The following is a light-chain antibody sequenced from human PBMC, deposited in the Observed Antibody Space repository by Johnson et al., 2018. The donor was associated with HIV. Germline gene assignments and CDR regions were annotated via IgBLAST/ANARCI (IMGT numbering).Light chain of an antibody. V-gene: IGLV1-51*01. CDR2: DNH. CDR3: GTWDTSLSAYV. J-gene: IGLJ1*01. CDR1: NSNFGNYY. Sequence: QSVLTQPPSVSAAPGKKVTISCSGTNSNFGNYYLSWYQHLPGTAPKLLIYDNHKRPSGIPDRFSGSKSGTSATLAITGLQAGDEADYYCGTWDTSLSAYVFGTGTKVTVL.